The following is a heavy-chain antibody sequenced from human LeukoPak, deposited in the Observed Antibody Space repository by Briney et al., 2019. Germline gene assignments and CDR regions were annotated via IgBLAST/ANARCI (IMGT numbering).Heavy chain of an antibody. CDR2: ITGSSGDI. D-gene: IGHD3-10*01. Sequence: GGSLRLSCAASGFTFRAYILSWVRQAPGKGLEWVSFITGSSGDILYADSVKGRFTVSRDNAKNTLYLQMDSLTAEDTAVYFCARVAGHYFDYWGQGSLVTVSS. CDR1: GFTFRAYI. V-gene: IGHV3-21*05. J-gene: IGHJ4*02. CDR3: ARVAGHYFDY.